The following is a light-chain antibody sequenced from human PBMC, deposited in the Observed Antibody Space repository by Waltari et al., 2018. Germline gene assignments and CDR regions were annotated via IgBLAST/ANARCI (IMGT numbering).Light chain of an antibody. V-gene: IGKV2-29*02. CDR1: QSLLHSNGQTH. Sequence: DIVMSQTPLSLPVTPGEPASISCRSSQSLLHSNGQTHLYWYLQKSGQPPRLLIHRVSNRVSGVPDRFSGIGSGTDFTLRISRVEAEDVGIYYCMQGLQIPLTFGGGTKVEIK. J-gene: IGKJ4*01. CDR2: RVS. CDR3: MQGLQIPLT.